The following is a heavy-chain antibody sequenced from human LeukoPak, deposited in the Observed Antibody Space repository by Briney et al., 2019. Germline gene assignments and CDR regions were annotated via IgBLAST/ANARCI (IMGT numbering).Heavy chain of an antibody. V-gene: IGHV1-69*06. CDR1: EDTLRNVA. CDR3: ARGAGWLYE. CDR2: IIPMIATA. Sequence: ASVKVSCKTTEDTLRNVAFSWVRQAPGQGLEWLGGIIPMIATASYSQKFQGRVSINADKSTNTVYMELSSLKLEDTAVYYCARGAGWLYEWGQGTLVIVSS. D-gene: IGHD3-22*01. J-gene: IGHJ4*02.